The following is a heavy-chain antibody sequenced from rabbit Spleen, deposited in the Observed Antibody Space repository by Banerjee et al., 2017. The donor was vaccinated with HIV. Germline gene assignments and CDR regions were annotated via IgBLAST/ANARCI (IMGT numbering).Heavy chain of an antibody. CDR2: IDVIKSGST. J-gene: IGHJ4*01. CDR3: ARDLAGVIGWNFNL. Sequence: QEQLVESGGGLVQPGGSLKLSCKASGFSFSNKAVMCWVRQAPGKGLEWIACIDVIKSGSTYYASWAKGRFTISKTSSTTVTLQMTSLTAADTATYFCARDLAGVIGWNFNLWGQGTLVTV. V-gene: IGHV1S45*01. CDR1: GFSFSNKAV. D-gene: IGHD4-1*01.